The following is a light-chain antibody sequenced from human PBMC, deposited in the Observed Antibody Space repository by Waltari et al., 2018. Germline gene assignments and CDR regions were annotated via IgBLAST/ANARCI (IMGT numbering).Light chain of an antibody. Sequence: INCKSSQSVLYSSDNRNYLAWYQQKPGQPPNLLIYWASTRESGVPDRFSGSGSGTDFTLTISSLQAEDVAVYYCQQYYITPLSFGGGTKVEIK. CDR2: WAS. V-gene: IGKV4-1*01. CDR3: QQYYITPLS. CDR1: QSVLYSSDNRNY. J-gene: IGKJ4*01.